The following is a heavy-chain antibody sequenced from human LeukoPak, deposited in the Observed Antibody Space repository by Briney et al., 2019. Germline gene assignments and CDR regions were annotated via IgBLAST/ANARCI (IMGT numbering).Heavy chain of an antibody. Sequence: PSETLSLTCTVSGGSISSSGSISSSGYYWGWVRQPPGKGLEWIGEIYHSGSTNYNPSLKSRVTISVDKSKNQFSLKLSSVTAADTAVYYCARDRGAAASGNFDYWGQGTLVTVSS. J-gene: IGHJ4*02. D-gene: IGHD6-13*01. CDR1: GGSISSSGSISSSGYY. CDR3: ARDRGAAASGNFDY. V-gene: IGHV4-39*07. CDR2: IYHSGST.